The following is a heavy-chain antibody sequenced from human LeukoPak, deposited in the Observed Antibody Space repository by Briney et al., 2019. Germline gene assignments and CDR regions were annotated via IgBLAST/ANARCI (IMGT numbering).Heavy chain of an antibody. J-gene: IGHJ4*02. CDR3: AREYSCYPIDY. D-gene: IGHD1-26*01. Sequence: PSETLSLSCAVFGGSISNYFWSWIRQPPGKGLEWIGYIYYSRGTNYNPSLKSRVTISVHTSKIQFSLKLSTVTAADTAVYYSAREYSCYPIDYWGQGTLVTVSS. V-gene: IGHV4-59*01. CDR1: GGSISNYF. CDR2: IYYSRGT.